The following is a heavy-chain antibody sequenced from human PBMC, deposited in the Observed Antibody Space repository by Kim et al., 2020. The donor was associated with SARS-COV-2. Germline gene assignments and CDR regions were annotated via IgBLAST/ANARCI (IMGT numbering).Heavy chain of an antibody. Sequence: SETLSLTCTVSGGSVSSSDYHWNWIRQPPGKGLEWIGYIYYTGTTNYNPSLKSRLTMSVDTSKNQVFLKLSSVTAADTAVYYCAREGSCSGGGCYYFIEDWGQGTLVTVSS. V-gene: IGHV4-61*08. CDR1: GGSVSSSDYH. CDR2: IYYTGTT. J-gene: IGHJ4*02. D-gene: IGHD2-15*01. CDR3: AREGSCSGGGCYYFIED.